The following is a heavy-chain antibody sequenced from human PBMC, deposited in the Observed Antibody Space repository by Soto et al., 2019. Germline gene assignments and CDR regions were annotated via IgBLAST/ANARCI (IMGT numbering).Heavy chain of an antibody. J-gene: IGHJ4*02. V-gene: IGHV1-69*13. D-gene: IGHD6-13*01. CDR1: GGTFSSYA. CDR2: IIPIFGTA. Sequence: GASVKVSCKASGGTFSSYASSWVRQAPGQGLEWMGGIIPIFGTANYAQKFQGRVTITADESTSTAYMELSSLRSEDTAVYYCARDGWEQQSDYWGQGTLVTVSS. CDR3: ARDGWEQQSDY.